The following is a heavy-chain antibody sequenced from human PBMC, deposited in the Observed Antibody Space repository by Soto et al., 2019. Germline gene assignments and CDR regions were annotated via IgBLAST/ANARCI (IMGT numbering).Heavy chain of an antibody. J-gene: IGHJ6*02. CDR1: GDSISSGNKY. D-gene: IGHD3-16*01. Sequence: PSETLSLTCTVSGDSISSGNKYWSWIRQPPGKGLEWFGYIFSSGTTYYNPSLKSRLTMSLDASQNQFSLKLNSLTDADTAVYFCARVPSPFDYYYAMDVWGQGTTVTVSS. CDR2: IFSSGTT. V-gene: IGHV4-30-4*01. CDR3: ARVPSPFDYYYAMDV.